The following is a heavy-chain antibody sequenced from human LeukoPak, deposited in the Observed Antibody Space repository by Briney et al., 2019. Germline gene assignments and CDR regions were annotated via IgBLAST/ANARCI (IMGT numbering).Heavy chain of an antibody. CDR1: GYTFTSYY. V-gene: IGHV1-46*03. CDR3: ARDMSITMVRGVNRDGEPFDY. J-gene: IGHJ4*02. Sequence: ASVKVSCKASGYTFTSYYMHWVRQAPGQGLEWMGIINPSGGSTSYAQKFQGRVTMTRDTSTSTVYMELCSLRSEDTAVYYCARDMSITMVRGVNRDGEPFDYWGQGTLVTVSS. D-gene: IGHD3-10*01. CDR2: INPSGGST.